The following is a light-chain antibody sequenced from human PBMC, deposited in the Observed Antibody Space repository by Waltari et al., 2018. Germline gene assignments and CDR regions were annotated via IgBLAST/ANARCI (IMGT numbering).Light chain of an antibody. CDR3: VLYMDSGVWV. CDR1: SGSVSASFY. V-gene: IGLV8-61*01. J-gene: IGLJ3*02. Sequence: QTVVTPEPSVSVSPGGTVTLTCALSSGSVSASFYPSWYQQTPGQAPRTLIYSTNTRLFGVPNRFSGSILGNKAALTIAGAQADDEADYYCVLYMDSGVWVFGGGTKLTVL. CDR2: STN.